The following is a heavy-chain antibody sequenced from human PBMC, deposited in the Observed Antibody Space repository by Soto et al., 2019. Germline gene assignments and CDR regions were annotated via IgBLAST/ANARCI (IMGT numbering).Heavy chain of an antibody. J-gene: IGHJ6*02. CDR1: GGSVSSGSYY. V-gene: IGHV4-61*01. D-gene: IGHD2-2*01. Sequence: QVQLQESGPGLVKPSETLSLTCTVSGGSVSSGSYYWSWIRQPPGKGLEWIGYIYYSGSTNYNPSLKSRVTLSVDTSKNQFSLKLSSVTAADTAVYYCARDTTGPLYYYGMDVWGQGTTVTVSS. CDR2: IYYSGST. CDR3: ARDTTGPLYYYGMDV.